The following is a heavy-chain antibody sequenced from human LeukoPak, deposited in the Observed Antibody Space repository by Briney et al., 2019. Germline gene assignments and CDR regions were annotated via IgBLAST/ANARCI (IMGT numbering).Heavy chain of an antibody. J-gene: IGHJ4*02. CDR1: GDSISSYY. CDR3: AREGGYSGYLDY. V-gene: IGHV4-59*01. Sequence: SETLSLTCTVSGDSISSYYWTWIRQPPGKGLEWIAYISYSEITNYNPSLKNRVTISLDTSKNQFSLRLSSVTTADTAVYYCAREGGYSGYLDYWGQGTLVTVSS. CDR2: ISYSEIT. D-gene: IGHD5-12*01.